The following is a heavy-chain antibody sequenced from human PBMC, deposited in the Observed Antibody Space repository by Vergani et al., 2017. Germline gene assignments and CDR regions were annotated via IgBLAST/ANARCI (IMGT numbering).Heavy chain of an antibody. J-gene: IGHJ4*02. CDR2: IHPADSDT. V-gene: IGHV5-51*01. Sequence: EVQLVQSGAEVKKPGESLKISCQISGFSFTNYWIGWVRQMPGKGLEWMGHIHPADSDTRYSPSFQGQVTISVGKSISTAYLQRSSLRASDSAMYYCARLYGRDSSGSKYFDYWGQGTLVTVAS. D-gene: IGHD3-22*01. CDR3: ARLYGRDSSGSKYFDY. CDR1: GFSFTNYW.